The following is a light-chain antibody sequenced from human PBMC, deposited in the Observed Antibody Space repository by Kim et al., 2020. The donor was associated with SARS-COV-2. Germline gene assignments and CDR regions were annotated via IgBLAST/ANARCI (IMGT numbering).Light chain of an antibody. V-gene: IGLV3-1*01. CDR3: QAWDSSTHNYV. CDR2: KDN. CDR1: KLGDKY. J-gene: IGLJ1*01. Sequence: SYELTQPPSVSVSPGQTATITCSGDKLGDKYVSWYQQKPGQSPVLVISKDNRRPSGIPERFSGSNSGNTATLTISGTQAMDEADYYCQAWDSSTHNYVFG.